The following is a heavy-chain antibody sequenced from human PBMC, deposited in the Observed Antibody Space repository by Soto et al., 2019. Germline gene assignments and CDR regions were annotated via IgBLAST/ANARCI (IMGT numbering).Heavy chain of an antibody. V-gene: IGHV1-3*01. J-gene: IGHJ5*02. CDR3: ARDFDWGENWFDP. D-gene: IGHD3-16*01. CDR2: INAGNGNT. Sequence: GASVKVSCKASGYTFTSYAMHWVRQAPGQRLEWMGWINAGNGNTKYSQKFQGRVTITRDTSASTAYMELSSLRSEDTAVYYCARDFDWGENWFDPWGQGTLVTVSS. CDR1: GYTFTSYA.